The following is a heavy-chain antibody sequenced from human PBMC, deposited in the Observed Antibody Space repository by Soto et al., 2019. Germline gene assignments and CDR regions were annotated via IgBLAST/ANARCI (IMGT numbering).Heavy chain of an antibody. CDR2: ISGRGTTT. CDR3: ARLGYCSSATCKYYFYYYGMDV. Sequence: PGGSLRLSCEASGFSFGSYSMNWVRQAPGKGLEWVSLISGRGTTTYYADSVRGRFTVSRDNAKNSLSLEVNSLRDEDTAVYYCARLGYCSSATCKYYFYYYGMDVWGQGTTVTVSS. V-gene: IGHV3-48*02. J-gene: IGHJ6*02. D-gene: IGHD2-2*01. CDR1: GFSFGSYS.